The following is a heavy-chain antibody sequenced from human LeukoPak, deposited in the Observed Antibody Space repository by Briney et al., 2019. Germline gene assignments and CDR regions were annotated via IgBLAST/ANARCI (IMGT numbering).Heavy chain of an antibody. J-gene: IGHJ4*02. CDR1: GFTFAEYS. CDR3: TKEHSSGWPTIDC. D-gene: IGHD6-19*01. V-gene: IGHV3-43*01. CDR2: INRNGGAI. Sequence: GGSLRLSCSASGFTFAEYSMHWVRQAPGKGLEWVSVINRNGGAIQYADSVKGRFVISRDNSKNSLYLQMNSLRTEDTALYYCTKEHSSGWPTIDCWGQGTLVTVSS.